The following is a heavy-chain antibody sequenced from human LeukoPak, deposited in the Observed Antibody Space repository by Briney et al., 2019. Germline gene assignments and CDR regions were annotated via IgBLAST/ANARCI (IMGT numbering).Heavy chain of an antibody. CDR2: ISRSSSYK. CDR1: GFTFSSYA. V-gene: IGHV3-21*01. J-gene: IGHJ4*02. CDR3: ASSRYDSSGYYGIIGY. Sequence: PGGSLRLSCAASGFTFSSYAMSWVRQAPGKGLEWVSSISRSSSYKYYADSVKGRFTISRDNAKNSLYLQMNSLRAEDTAVYYCASSRYDSSGYYGIIGYWGQGTLVTVSS. D-gene: IGHD3-22*01.